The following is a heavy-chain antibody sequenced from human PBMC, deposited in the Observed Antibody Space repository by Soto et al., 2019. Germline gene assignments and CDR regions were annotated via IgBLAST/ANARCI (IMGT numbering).Heavy chain of an antibody. CDR2: INADGSGT. CDR3: GRHFYTALDS. V-gene: IGHV3-74*01. Sequence: GSPRLSYAASGFTFRSYWMHWVRQAPGKGLVWLSCINADGSGTTYADSVKGRFTISRDNAKNTLYLQMDSLRAEDTAVYYCGRHFYTALDSWGQGTLVTVSS. D-gene: IGHD5-18*01. J-gene: IGHJ4*02. CDR1: GFTFRSYW.